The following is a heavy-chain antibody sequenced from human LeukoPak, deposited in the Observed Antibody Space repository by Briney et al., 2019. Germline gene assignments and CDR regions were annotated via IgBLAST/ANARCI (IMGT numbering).Heavy chain of an antibody. CDR2: ISAYYGNT. D-gene: IGHD2-2*01. J-gene: IGHJ4*02. V-gene: IGHV1-18*01. CDR1: GYTFTSYG. Sequence: ASVNVSCKASGYTFTSYGISWVRQAPGQGLEWMGWISAYYGNTNYAQKLQGRVTMTTDTSTSTAYMEPRSLRSDNTAVYYCARDEDIVVVPAALGGGYWGQGTLVTVSS. CDR3: ARDEDIVVVPAALGGGY.